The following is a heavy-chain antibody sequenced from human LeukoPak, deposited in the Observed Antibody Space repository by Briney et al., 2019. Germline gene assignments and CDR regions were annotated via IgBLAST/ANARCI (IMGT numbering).Heavy chain of an antibody. D-gene: IGHD3-9*01. V-gene: IGHV3-20*01. CDR1: GFTFGDYG. CDR2: INWNGGDP. J-gene: IGHJ4*02. Sequence: GGSLRLSCAVSGFTFGDYGMSWVRQAPGKGLEWVSGINWNGGDPDYAASVKGRFTISRDNARNSLYLQMNSLRAEDTALYHCARSGTRYFDWLPDYWGQGTLVTVSS. CDR3: ARSGTRYFDWLPDY.